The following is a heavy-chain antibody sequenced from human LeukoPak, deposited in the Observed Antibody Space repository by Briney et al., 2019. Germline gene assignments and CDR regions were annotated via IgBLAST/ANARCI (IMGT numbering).Heavy chain of an antibody. J-gene: IGHJ3*02. V-gene: IGHV1-18*01. CDR2: ISAYNGNT. Sequence: ASVKVSCKASGYTFTSYGISWVRQAPGQGIEWVGWISAYNGNTNYAQKLQGRVTMTTDTSTSIAYMELRSLRSDDTAVYYCASSNCGGDCYAADAFDIWAKGQWSPSLQ. D-gene: IGHD2-21*01. CDR3: ASSNCGGDCYAADAFDI. CDR1: GYTFTSYG.